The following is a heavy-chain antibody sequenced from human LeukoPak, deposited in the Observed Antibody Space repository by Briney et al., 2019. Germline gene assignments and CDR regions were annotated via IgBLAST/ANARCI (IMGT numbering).Heavy chain of an antibody. Sequence: AASVKVSCKASGYTFTSYYMHWVRQAPGQGLEWMGIINPSGGSTSYAQKLQGRVTMPRDTSTSTVYMELSSLRSEDTAVYYCARPSSRDGYKSFDYCGQGTLVTVSS. V-gene: IGHV1-46*01. CDR1: GYTFTSYY. D-gene: IGHD5-24*01. CDR2: INPSGGST. J-gene: IGHJ4*02. CDR3: ARPSSRDGYKSFDY.